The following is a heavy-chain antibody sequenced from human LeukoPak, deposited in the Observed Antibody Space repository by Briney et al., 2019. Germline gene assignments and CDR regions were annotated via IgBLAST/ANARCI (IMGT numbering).Heavy chain of an antibody. CDR1: GFTFSSYW. CDR3: ARVPSPYRYGMDV. J-gene: IGHJ6*02. CDR2: ITSDGSRT. D-gene: IGHD2-2*01. Sequence: PGGSLRLSCAASGFTFSSYWMHWVRQAPGKGLVWVARITSDGSRTSYADSVKGRVTISRDNAKNTLYLQMNSMRAEDTAVYYCARVPSPYRYGMDVWGQGPTVTVSS. V-gene: IGHV3-74*01.